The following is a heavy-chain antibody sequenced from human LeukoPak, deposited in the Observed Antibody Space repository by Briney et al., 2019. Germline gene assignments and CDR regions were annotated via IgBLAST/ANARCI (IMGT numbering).Heavy chain of an antibody. V-gene: IGHV3-9*01. J-gene: IGHJ2*01. Sequence: GGSLRLSCAASGFNFDDYARHWVRQPPGKGLEWVSGIDWSSGEITYADSVKGRFTISRDNAKNSLYLQMNSLKTEDTALYYCAKDRTYYYNSGSYLDLWGCGALVTVSS. CDR3: AKDRTYYYNSGSYLDL. CDR1: GFNFDDYA. CDR2: IDWSSGEI. D-gene: IGHD3-10*01.